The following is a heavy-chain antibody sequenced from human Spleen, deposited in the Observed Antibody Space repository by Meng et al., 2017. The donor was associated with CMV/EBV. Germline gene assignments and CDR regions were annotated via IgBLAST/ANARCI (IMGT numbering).Heavy chain of an antibody. CDR2: IIPIFGTA. V-gene: IGHV1-69*05. D-gene: IGHD1-26*01. CDR1: GGTFSSYA. J-gene: IGHJ6*02. CDR3: ARASTDWDDLPPDFYYGMDV. Sequence: SVKVSCKASGGTFSSYAISWVRQAPGQGLEWMGGIIPIFGTANYAQKFQGRVTITTDESTSTAYMELSSLRSEDTAVYYCARASTDWDDLPPDFYYGMDVWGQGTTVTVSS.